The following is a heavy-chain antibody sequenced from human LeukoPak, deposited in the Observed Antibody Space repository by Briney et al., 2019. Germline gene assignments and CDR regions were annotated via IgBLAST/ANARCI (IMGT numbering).Heavy chain of an antibody. Sequence: SETLSLTCAVYGGSFSGYFWSWIRQPPGKGLEWIGEINHSGSTNYNPSLKSRVTISVDTSKNQFSLKLSSVTAADTAVYYCARAVRYGSGSYILYYYYFDYWGQGTLVTVSS. V-gene: IGHV4-34*01. D-gene: IGHD3-10*01. CDR2: INHSGST. CDR3: ARAVRYGSGSYILYYYYFDY. CDR1: GGSFSGYF. J-gene: IGHJ4*02.